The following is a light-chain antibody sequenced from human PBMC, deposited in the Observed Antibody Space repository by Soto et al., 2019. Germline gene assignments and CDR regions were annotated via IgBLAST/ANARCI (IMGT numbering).Light chain of an antibody. V-gene: IGKV1-5*01. CDR1: QSVSYW. CDR2: DAS. J-gene: IGKJ2*01. CDR3: QQYNSYSYT. Sequence: EIQMTQSPSTLSASVGDRVTITCRASQSVSYWLAWYQQKPGKAPKLLVHDASTLLSGVPSRFSGSVSGTEFILTIGSLQPDDFATYYCQQYNSYSYTFGQGTKLEIK.